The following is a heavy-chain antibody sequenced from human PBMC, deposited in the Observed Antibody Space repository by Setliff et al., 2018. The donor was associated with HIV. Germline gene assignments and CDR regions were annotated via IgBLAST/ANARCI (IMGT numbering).Heavy chain of an antibody. CDR1: GYTFTSYG. V-gene: IGHV1-18*01. CDR2: ISAYNGNT. D-gene: IGHD1-1*01. J-gene: IGHJ4*02. Sequence: ASVKVSCKASGYTFTSYGISWVRQAPGQGLEWMGWISAYNGNTNYAQKLQGRVAMTTDTSTSTAYMELRSLRSDDTAVYYCARGEDVESATYFDYWGQGTLVTVSS. CDR3: ARGEDVESATYFDY.